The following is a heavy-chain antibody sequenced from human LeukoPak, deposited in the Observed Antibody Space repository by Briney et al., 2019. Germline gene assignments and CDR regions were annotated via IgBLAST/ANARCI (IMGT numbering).Heavy chain of an antibody. CDR2: INHSGST. CDR1: GGSFSGYY. CDR3: ARVGTLVATIGGYYYYGMDV. J-gene: IGHJ6*02. V-gene: IGHV4-34*01. D-gene: IGHD5-12*01. Sequence: SETLSLTCAVYGGSFSGYYWSWIRQPPGKGLEWIGEINHSGSTNYNPSLKSRVTISVDTSKNQFSLKPSSVTAADTAVYYCARVGTLVATIGGYYYYGMDVWGQGTTVTVSS.